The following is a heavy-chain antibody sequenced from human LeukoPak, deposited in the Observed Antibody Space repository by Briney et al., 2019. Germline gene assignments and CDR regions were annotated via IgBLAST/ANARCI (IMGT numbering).Heavy chain of an antibody. V-gene: IGHV3-23*01. Sequence: PGASLRLSCAASGIILTNYAVSWVRQAPGKGLEWVAAISDSGTLDYADSVRGRFIISRDISKKMVYLQMNSLRAEDTAVYYCARDGDPNCSGGSCYFYYYYYGMDVWGKGTTVTVSS. J-gene: IGHJ6*04. CDR2: ISDSGTL. CDR3: ARDGDPNCSGGSCYFYYYYYGMDV. CDR1: GIILTNYA. D-gene: IGHD2-15*01.